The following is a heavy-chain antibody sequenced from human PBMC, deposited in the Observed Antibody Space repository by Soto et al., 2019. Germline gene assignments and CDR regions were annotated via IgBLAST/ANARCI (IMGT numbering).Heavy chain of an antibody. CDR1: GGSFSGYY. CDR3: ARHGSGNLDYYYGMDV. J-gene: IGHJ6*02. V-gene: IGHV4-34*01. Sequence: SETLSLTCAVYGGSFSGYYWSWIRQPPGKGLEWIGEINHSGSTNYNPSLKSRVTISVDTSKNQFSLKLSSVTAADTAVYYCARHGSGNLDYYYGMDVWGQGTTVT. CDR2: INHSGST. D-gene: IGHD3-10*01.